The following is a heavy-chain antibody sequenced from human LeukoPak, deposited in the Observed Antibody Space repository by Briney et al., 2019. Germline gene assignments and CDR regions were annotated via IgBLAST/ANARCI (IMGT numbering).Heavy chain of an antibody. J-gene: IGHJ4*02. V-gene: IGHV4-34*01. D-gene: IGHD3-3*01. CDR3: ARGQLRFLEWLLYYFDY. CDR2: INHSGST. Sequence: SETLSLTCAVYGGSFSGYYWSWIRQPPGKGLEWIGEINHSGSTNYNPSLKSRVTISVDTSKNQFSLKLSSVTAADTAVYYCARGQLRFLEWLLYYFDYWGQGTLVTASS. CDR1: GGSFSGYY.